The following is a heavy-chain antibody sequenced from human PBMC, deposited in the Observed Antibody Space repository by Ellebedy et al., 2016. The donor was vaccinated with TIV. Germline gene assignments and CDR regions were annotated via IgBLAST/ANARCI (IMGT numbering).Heavy chain of an antibody. Sequence: GESLKISCAASGLTFSSHAMSWVRQAPGKGLEWVSSITESGGNTYYADSVKGRFTISRDNSKDTLYLQMNSLRAEDTAIYYCARDPVGVGPAFDVWGQGILVSVSS. J-gene: IGHJ4*02. CDR3: ARDPVGVGPAFDV. V-gene: IGHV3-23*01. CDR1: GLTFSSHA. CDR2: ITESGGNT. D-gene: IGHD4-23*01.